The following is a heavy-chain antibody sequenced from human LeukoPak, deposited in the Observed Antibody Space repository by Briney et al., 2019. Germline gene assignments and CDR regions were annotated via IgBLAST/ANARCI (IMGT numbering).Heavy chain of an antibody. D-gene: IGHD3-10*01. V-gene: IGHV3-48*01. CDR2: ISSSSSTI. CDR1: GLTFSTYS. J-gene: IGHJ4*02. Sequence: PGGSLRLSCAASGLTFSTYSINWVRQAPGKGLEWVSYISSSSSTIYYADSVKGRFTISRDNAKNSLYLQMNSLRAEDTAVYYCARVEGGSGSYFDYWGQGTLVTVSS. CDR3: ARVEGGSGSYFDY.